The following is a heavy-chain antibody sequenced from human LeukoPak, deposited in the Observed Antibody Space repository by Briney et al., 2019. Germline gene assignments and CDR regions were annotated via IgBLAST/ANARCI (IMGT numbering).Heavy chain of an antibody. Sequence: PSETLSLTCTVSGGSISSYYWSWIRQPPGKGLEWIGYIYYSGSTNCNPSLKSRVTISVDTSKNQFSLKLSSVTAADTAVYYCARQNILTGYQPGSFDYWGQGTLVTVSS. J-gene: IGHJ4*02. D-gene: IGHD3-9*01. CDR2: IYYSGST. CDR1: GGSISSYY. CDR3: ARQNILTGYQPGSFDY. V-gene: IGHV4-59*01.